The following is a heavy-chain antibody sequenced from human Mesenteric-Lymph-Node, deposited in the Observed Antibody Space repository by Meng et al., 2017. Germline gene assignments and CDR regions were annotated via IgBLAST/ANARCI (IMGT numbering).Heavy chain of an antibody. CDR2: TYYRSRWYN. D-gene: IGHD6-13*01. CDR3: ARWLSSNKLFDY. V-gene: IGHV6-1*01. J-gene: IGHJ4*02. CDR1: GDRAPSNSAA. Sequence: QVQLQQSGPGLVKSSPTLPPTRATSGDRAPSNSAAWNWSRTSPSRGLEWLGRTYYRSRWYNGYAVSVKSRITINPDTSKNQFSLQLNSVTPEDTAMYYCARWLSSNKLFDYWGQGTLVTVSS.